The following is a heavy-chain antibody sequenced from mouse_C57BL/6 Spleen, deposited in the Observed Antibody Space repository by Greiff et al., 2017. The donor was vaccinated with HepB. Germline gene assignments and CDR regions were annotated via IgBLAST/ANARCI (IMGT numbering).Heavy chain of an antibody. D-gene: IGHD1-1*01. J-gene: IGHJ2*01. CDR2: IDPETGGT. CDR1: GYTFTDYE. CDR3: TRWVYYYGRDY. V-gene: IGHV1-15*01. Sequence: VQRVESGAELVRPGASVTLSCKASGYTFTDYEMHWVKQTPVHGLEWIGAIDPETGGTAYNQKFKGKAILTADKSSSTAYMELRSLTSEDSAVYYCTRWVYYYGRDYWGQGTTLTVSS.